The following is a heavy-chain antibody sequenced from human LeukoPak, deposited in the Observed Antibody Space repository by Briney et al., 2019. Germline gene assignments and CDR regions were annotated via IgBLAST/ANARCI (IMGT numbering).Heavy chain of an antibody. D-gene: IGHD1-26*01. Sequence: GASVKVSCKASGYTFTGYYMHWVRQAPGQGLEWMGRINPNSGGTNYAQKFQGRVTMTRDTSISTAYMELSRLRSDDTAVYCCARDLLVGATIDAFDIWGQGTMVTVSS. CDR2: INPNSGGT. CDR3: ARDLLVGATIDAFDI. V-gene: IGHV1-2*06. CDR1: GYTFTGYY. J-gene: IGHJ3*02.